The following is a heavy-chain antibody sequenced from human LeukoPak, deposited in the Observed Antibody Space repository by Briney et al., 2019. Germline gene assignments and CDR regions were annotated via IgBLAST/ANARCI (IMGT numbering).Heavy chain of an antibody. CDR2: IYYSGNT. J-gene: IGHJ3*02. V-gene: IGHV4-39*07. Sequence: SETLSLTCTVSGGSISRSRYYWGWIRQPPGKGLEWIGSIYYSGNTYYNPSLQSRVTISVDTSKNQFSLKLSSVTAADTAVYYCARAVAGDDAFDIWGQGTMVTVSS. CDR1: GGSISRSRYY. CDR3: ARAVAGDDAFDI. D-gene: IGHD6-19*01.